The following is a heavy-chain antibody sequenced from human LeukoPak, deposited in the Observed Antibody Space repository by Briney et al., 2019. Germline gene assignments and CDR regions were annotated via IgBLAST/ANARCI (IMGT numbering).Heavy chain of an antibody. D-gene: IGHD2-15*01. Sequence: GESLKISCEGSGYSFTSYWIVWVRQMPGKGLEWMGIIYPGDSDTRYSPSFQGQVTISADKSISTAYVQWSSLKASDTAIYYCARRQTGSGPLDYWGQGTLVTVSS. V-gene: IGHV5-51*01. CDR3: ARRQTGSGPLDY. J-gene: IGHJ4*02. CDR2: IYPGDSDT. CDR1: GYSFTSYW.